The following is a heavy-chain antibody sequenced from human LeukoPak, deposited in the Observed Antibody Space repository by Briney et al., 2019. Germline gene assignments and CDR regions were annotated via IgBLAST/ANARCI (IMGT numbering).Heavy chain of an antibody. CDR1: GFTLRSYV. V-gene: IGHV3-23*01. CDR2: ISGSGGST. CDR3: AKEHPGIAVAGTDDY. J-gene: IGHJ4*02. D-gene: IGHD6-19*01. Sequence: GGSLILSCAASGFTLRSYVMSGVRQAPGKGVEWVSAISGSGGSTYYADSVKGGFTISRDNAKNTLYLQMNSRRAEDTALYYCAKEHPGIAVAGTDDYWGQGTLVTVSS.